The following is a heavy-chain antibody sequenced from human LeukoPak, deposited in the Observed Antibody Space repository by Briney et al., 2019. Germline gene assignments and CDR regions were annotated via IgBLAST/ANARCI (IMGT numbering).Heavy chain of an antibody. Sequence: GGSLRLSCAASGFTFSSYAMSWVRQAPGKGLEWVSAISGSGGSTYYADSVKGRFTISRDNSKNTLYLQMNSLRAEDTAVYYCAKDLGRITIFGAVTLDRYFDYWGQGTLVTVSS. CDR2: ISGSGGST. V-gene: IGHV3-23*01. CDR1: GFTFSSYA. D-gene: IGHD3-3*01. CDR3: AKDLGRITIFGAVTLDRYFDY. J-gene: IGHJ4*02.